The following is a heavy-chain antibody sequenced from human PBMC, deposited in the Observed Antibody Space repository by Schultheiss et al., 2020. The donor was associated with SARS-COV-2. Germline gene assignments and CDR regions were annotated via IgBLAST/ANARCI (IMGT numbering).Heavy chain of an antibody. Sequence: SETLSLTCAVYGGSFSNYYWSWIRQHPGKGLEWIGYIYYSGSTYYNPSLKSRVTISVDTSKNQFSLKLSSVTAADTAVYYCATTELGYYYDSSGYYSGWGQGTLVTVSS. D-gene: IGHD3-22*01. CDR3: ATTELGYYYDSSGYYSG. CDR1: GGSFSNYY. J-gene: IGHJ4*02. V-gene: IGHV4-59*06. CDR2: IYYSGST.